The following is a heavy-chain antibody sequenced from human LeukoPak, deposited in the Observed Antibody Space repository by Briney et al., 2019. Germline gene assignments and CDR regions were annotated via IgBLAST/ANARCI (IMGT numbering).Heavy chain of an antibody. D-gene: IGHD1/OR15-1a*01. J-gene: IGHJ2*01. CDR3: ARVYGTAPRYFDL. V-gene: IGHV4-31*03. CDR1: GGSISSGGYY. CDR2: IYHSGST. Sequence: SQTLSLTCTVSGGSISSGGYYWSWIRQHPGKGLEWIGYIYHSGSTYYNPSLKSRVTISVDTSKNQFSLKLSSVTAADTAVYYCARVYGTAPRYFDLWGRGTLVTVSS.